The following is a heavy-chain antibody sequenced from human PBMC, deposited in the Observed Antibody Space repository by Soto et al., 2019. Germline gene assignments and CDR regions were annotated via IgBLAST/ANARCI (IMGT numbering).Heavy chain of an antibody. J-gene: IGHJ5*02. CDR1: GGSIGSSSFY. CDR2: IFHGGST. CDR3: ARGRVVVPAAVMFNCLDP. V-gene: IGHV4-30-2*01. D-gene: IGHD2-2*01. Sequence: LSLPFPFSGGSIGSSSFYWNFIRQPPGKGLAWIGYIFHGGSTYYNPSLRSRVTISVDRSRTQFSLKMSSVTAADTAVYYCARGRVVVPAAVMFNCLDPWGQGALVTVSS.